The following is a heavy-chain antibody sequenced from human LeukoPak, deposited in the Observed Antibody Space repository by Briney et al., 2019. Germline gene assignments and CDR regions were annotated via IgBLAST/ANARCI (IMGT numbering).Heavy chain of an antibody. D-gene: IGHD3-10*01. CDR2: IYYSGST. V-gene: IGHV4-59*01. Sequence: NASETLSLTCPVSGGSISSYYWSWIRQPPGKGLEWIAYIYYSGSTNYNPSLKSRVTISVDTSKNQFSLKLSSVTAADTAVYYCATYPFRGDTRYFDYWGQGILVTVSS. CDR3: ATYPFRGDTRYFDY. CDR1: GGSISSYY. J-gene: IGHJ4*02.